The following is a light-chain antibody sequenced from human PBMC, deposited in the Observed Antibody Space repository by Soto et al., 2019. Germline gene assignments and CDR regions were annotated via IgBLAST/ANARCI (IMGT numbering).Light chain of an antibody. CDR3: QSYDSSNVV. CDR2: EDN. J-gene: IGLJ2*01. Sequence: NFMLTQPHSVSESPGKTVTISCTRSSGSIASNYVQWYQQHPGSAPTTVIYEDNQRPFGVPDRFSGSIDSSSNSASLTISRLKTEDEADYYCQSYDSSNVVFGGGTKLTVL. CDR1: SGSIASNY. V-gene: IGLV6-57*04.